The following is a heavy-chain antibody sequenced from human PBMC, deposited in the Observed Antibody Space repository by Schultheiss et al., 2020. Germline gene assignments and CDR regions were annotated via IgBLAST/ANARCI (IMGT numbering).Heavy chain of an antibody. D-gene: IGHD3-10*01. Sequence: GGSLRLSCAASGFTFSSYSMNWVRQAPGKGLEWVSSISSSSSYIYYADSVKGRFTISRDNAKNSLYLQVNSLRAEDTAVYNCGCEIVRASGSLDGWGKGTKVNGSS. CDR1: GFTFSSYS. V-gene: IGHV3-21*01. J-gene: IGHJ6*04. CDR3: GCEIVRASGSLDG. CDR2: ISSSSSYI.